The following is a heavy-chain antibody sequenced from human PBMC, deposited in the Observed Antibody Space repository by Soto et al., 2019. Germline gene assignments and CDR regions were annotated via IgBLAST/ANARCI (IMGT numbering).Heavy chain of an antibody. J-gene: IGHJ4*02. CDR1: GYSFPTYW. CDR3: ARPTTGTTY. D-gene: IGHD1-1*01. V-gene: IGHV5-51*01. CDR2: IYPAVSDT. Sequence: PGESLKISCKGSGYSFPTYWIGWVRQMPGQGLEWMGIIYPAVSDTRYSPSFQGQVTISADKSISTAYPQWSSLKASDTAMYYCARPTTGTTYWGQGTQVTVSS.